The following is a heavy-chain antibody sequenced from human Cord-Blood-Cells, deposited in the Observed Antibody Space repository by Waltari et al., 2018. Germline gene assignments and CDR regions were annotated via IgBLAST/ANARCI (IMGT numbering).Heavy chain of an antibody. CDR2: INHSGRT. Sequence: QVQLQQWGAGLLKPSETLSLTCAVYGGSFSGYYWSWIRQPPGKGLEWIGEINHSGRTTYNPSRKSRVTISVDTSKNQFSLKLSSVTAADTAVYYCASLGTDCTGGVCYFDYWGQGTLVTVSS. V-gene: IGHV4-34*01. J-gene: IGHJ4*02. D-gene: IGHD2-8*02. CDR1: GGSFSGYY. CDR3: ASLGTDCTGGVCYFDY.